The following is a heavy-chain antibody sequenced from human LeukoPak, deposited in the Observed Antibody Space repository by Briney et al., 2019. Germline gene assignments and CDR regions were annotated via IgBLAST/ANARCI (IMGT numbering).Heavy chain of an antibody. CDR2: IYPGDSAT. CDR1: GYSFTSYW. CDR3: ARLYGSVRYLLAFDI. V-gene: IGHV5-51*01. D-gene: IGHD3-10*01. J-gene: IGHJ3*02. Sequence: GESLKISCKGSGYSFTSYWIGWGRPMPGEGLEWMGIIYPGDSATKYSPSWQGRVTISADKSISTAYMQWSSLKASHTAMYYCARLYGSVRYLLAFDIWGQGTMVTVSS.